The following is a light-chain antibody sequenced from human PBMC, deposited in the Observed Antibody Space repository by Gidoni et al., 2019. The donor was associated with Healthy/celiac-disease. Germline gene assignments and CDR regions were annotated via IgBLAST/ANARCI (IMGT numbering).Light chain of an antibody. V-gene: IGKV1-39*01. CDR1: QSISSY. Sequence: DIQLTQSPYSLSASVGDRVTITCRASQSISSYLNWYQQKPGKAPKLLIYAASSLQSGVPSRLSGSGSGTDLTLTISSLQPEDFATNYCRKSYSTPRTFXQXTKLEIK. CDR3: RKSYSTPRT. J-gene: IGKJ2*01. CDR2: AAS.